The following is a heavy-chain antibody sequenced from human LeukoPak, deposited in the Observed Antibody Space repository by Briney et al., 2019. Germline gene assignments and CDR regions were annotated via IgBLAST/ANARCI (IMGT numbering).Heavy chain of an antibody. D-gene: IGHD3-9*01. CDR3: ARRYYDILTGWPYYFDY. Sequence: GESLKISCKGSGYSFTSYWIGWVRQMPGKGLEWMGIIYPGDSDTRSSPSFQGQVTISADKSISTAYLQWSSLKASDTAMYYCARRYYDILTGWPYYFDYWGQGTLVTVSS. J-gene: IGHJ4*02. CDR1: GYSFTSYW. CDR2: IYPGDSDT. V-gene: IGHV5-51*01.